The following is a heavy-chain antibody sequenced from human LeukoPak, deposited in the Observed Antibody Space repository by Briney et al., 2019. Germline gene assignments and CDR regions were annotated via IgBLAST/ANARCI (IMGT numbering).Heavy chain of an antibody. CDR2: INHSGST. Sequence: SSETLSLTCAVYGGSFSGYYWSWIRQPPGKGLEWIGEINHSGSTNYNPSLKSRVTISVDTSKNQFSLKLSSVTAADTAVYYCAREGRVPYYDFWSGYYRGYYGMDVWGQGTRSPSP. D-gene: IGHD3-3*01. J-gene: IGHJ6*02. V-gene: IGHV4-34*01. CDR1: GGSFSGYY. CDR3: AREGRVPYYDFWSGYYRGYYGMDV.